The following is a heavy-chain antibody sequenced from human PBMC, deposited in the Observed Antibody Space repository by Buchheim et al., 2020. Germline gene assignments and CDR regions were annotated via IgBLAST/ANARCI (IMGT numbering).Heavy chain of an antibody. CDR2: ISYDGSNK. Sequence: QVQLVESGGGVVQPGRSLRLSCAASGFTFSSYAMHWVRQAPGKGLEWVAVISYDGSNKYYADSVKGRFTISRDNSKNTLYLEMNSLGAEDTAVYYCGREYCSSTSCYGGGWFDYWGQGTL. D-gene: IGHD2-2*01. CDR3: GREYCSSTSCYGGGWFDY. J-gene: IGHJ4*02. CDR1: GFTFSSYA. V-gene: IGHV3-30*14.